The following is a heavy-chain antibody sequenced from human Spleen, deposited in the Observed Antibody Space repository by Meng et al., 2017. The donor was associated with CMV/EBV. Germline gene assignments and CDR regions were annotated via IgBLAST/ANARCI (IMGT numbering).Heavy chain of an antibody. D-gene: IGHD6-19*01. Sequence: GSLRLSCAVYGGSFSGYYWSWIRQPPGKGLEWIGEINHSGSTNYNPSLKSRVTISVDTSKNQFSLKLSSVTAADTAVYDCARGGYSSGWPFGYWGQGTLVTVSS. CDR1: GGSFSGYY. CDR2: INHSGST. V-gene: IGHV4-34*01. J-gene: IGHJ4*02. CDR3: ARGGYSSGWPFGY.